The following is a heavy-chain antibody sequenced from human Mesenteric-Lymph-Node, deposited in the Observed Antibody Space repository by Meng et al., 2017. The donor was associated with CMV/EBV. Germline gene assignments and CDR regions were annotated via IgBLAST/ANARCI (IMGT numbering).Heavy chain of an antibody. CDR2: ISSSYRSI. D-gene: IGHD1-7*01. V-gene: IGHV3-21*01. CDR1: GFTFTQYN. Sequence: GESLKISCAASGFTFTQYNMDWVRKAPGKGLEWVSTISSSYRSIYYADSVKGRFTISRDNAKDSLYLQMNSLRAEDTAVYYCARDNGVAGTALEYWGQGTLVTVSS. J-gene: IGHJ4*02. CDR3: ARDNGVAGTALEY.